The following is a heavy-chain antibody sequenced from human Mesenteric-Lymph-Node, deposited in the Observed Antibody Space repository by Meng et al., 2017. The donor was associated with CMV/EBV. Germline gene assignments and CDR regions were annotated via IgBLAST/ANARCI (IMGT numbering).Heavy chain of an antibody. J-gene: IGHJ6*02. Sequence: GGPLRLSCVASGFSFSSHGMHWIRQAPDKGLEWVAVISNDGSKKDYVDSVKGRFTISRDNAKNSLYLQMNSLRAEDTAVYYCARDISTGGGSGPYYDILTGLYYYYGMDVWGQGTTVTVSS. V-gene: IGHV3-30*03. D-gene: IGHD3-9*01. CDR1: GFSFSSHG. CDR2: ISNDGSKK. CDR3: ARDISTGGGSGPYYDILTGLYYYYGMDV.